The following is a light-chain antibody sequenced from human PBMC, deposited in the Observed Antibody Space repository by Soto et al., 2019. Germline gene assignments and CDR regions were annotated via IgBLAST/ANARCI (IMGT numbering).Light chain of an antibody. Sequence: QSALTQPASVSGSPGQSITISCTGTSSDVGGFLYVSWFQQHPGKAPKLMIYAVSNRPSGISNRFSGSKSGNTASLTISGLQAEDEADYYCSSYSSSSTLVVLGGGTKLTVL. CDR3: SSYSSSSTLVV. CDR2: AVS. CDR1: SSDVGGFLY. V-gene: IGLV2-14*01. J-gene: IGLJ2*01.